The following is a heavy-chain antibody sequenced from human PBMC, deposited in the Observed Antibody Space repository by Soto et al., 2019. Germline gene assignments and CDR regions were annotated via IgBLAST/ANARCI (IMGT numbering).Heavy chain of an antibody. CDR1: GLTFSSYW. CDR2: MNSDGSST. J-gene: IGHJ4*02. Sequence: GGSLRLSCAASGLTFSSYWMHWVRQAPGKGLVWVSRMNSDGSSTSYADSVKGRFTISRDNAKNTLYLQMNSLKTEDTAVYYCATDLGTGYWGQGTLVTVSS. V-gene: IGHV3-74*01. D-gene: IGHD7-27*01. CDR3: ATDLGTGY.